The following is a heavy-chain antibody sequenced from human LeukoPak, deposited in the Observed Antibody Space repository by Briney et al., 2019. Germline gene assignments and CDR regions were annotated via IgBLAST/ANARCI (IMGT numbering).Heavy chain of an antibody. Sequence: GGSLRLSCAASGFTFSSYGVSWVRQAPGKGLEWVSAISGSGGSTYYADSVKGRFTISRDNSKNTLYLQMNSLRAEDTAVYYCAKDVPAAMHFDYWGQGTLVTVSS. CDR2: ISGSGGST. D-gene: IGHD2-2*01. CDR3: AKDVPAAMHFDY. V-gene: IGHV3-23*01. J-gene: IGHJ4*02. CDR1: GFTFSSYG.